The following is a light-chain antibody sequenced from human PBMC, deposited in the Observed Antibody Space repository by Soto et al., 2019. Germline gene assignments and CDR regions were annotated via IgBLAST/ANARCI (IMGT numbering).Light chain of an antibody. CDR2: DTF. Sequence: DIQMTQSPSSLSASVGARVTITSRASQGIRYNLGWYQQRPGKAPERLIYDTFTLASGVPSRFSGSGSGTEFTLTIASLQPEDVATYYCLQDQTYPWTFGQGIKVELK. CDR3: LQDQTYPWT. CDR1: QGIRYN. J-gene: IGKJ1*01. V-gene: IGKV1-17*01.